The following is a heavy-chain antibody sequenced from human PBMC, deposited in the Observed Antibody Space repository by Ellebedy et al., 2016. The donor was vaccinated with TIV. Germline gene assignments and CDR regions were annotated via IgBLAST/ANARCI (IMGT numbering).Heavy chain of an antibody. CDR1: GGSLTNHF. V-gene: IGHV4-59*11. D-gene: IGHD6-13*01. J-gene: IGHJ2*01. CDR3: SRVAITAAVGGGFFDL. CDR2: IYYSGTT. Sequence: MPSETLSLTCTVSGGSLTNHFWSWTRQPPGKGLEWIAFIYYSGTTNYNPSLKSRVTISVDTSKNQISLTLMSSVSATDTAVYYCSRVAITAAVGGGFFDLWGRGTLVTVSS.